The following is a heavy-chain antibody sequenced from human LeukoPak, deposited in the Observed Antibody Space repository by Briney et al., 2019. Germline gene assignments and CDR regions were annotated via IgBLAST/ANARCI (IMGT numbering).Heavy chain of an antibody. Sequence: SETLSLTCTVSGGSISSGVSYWSWIRQHPGKGLEWIAYIYYSGSSSYNPSLKSRVTISVDTSKNQFSLKLSSVTSADTAVYYCARDYRFDSGYDLLDAFDVWGQGTMVTVSS. CDR3: ARDYRFDSGYDLLDAFDV. CDR1: GGSISSGVSY. V-gene: IGHV4-31*03. CDR2: IYYSGSS. J-gene: IGHJ3*01. D-gene: IGHD5-12*01.